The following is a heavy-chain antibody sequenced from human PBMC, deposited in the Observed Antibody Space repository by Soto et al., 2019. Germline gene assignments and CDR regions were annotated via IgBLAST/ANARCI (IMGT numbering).Heavy chain of an antibody. CDR2: VYHSGTT. J-gene: IGHJ4*02. D-gene: IGHD3-10*01. CDR3: ATRPPGASAGVFDY. Sequence: SETLSLTCTVSRGSISNYYWSWIRQPPGKGPEWIGYVYHSGTTDYNPSLESRVTISLDTSKNQFSLKLKSVTPADTAVYYCATRPPGASAGVFDYWSQGTLVT. V-gene: IGHV4-4*09. CDR1: RGSISNYY.